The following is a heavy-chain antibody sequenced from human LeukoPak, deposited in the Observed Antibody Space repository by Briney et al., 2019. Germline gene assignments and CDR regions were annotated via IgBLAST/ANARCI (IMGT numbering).Heavy chain of an antibody. CDR1: GFTFSTYG. Sequence: GGSLRLSCAASGFTFSTYGMNWVRQAPGKGLEWVSAISGSGGSTYYADSVKGRFTISRDNSKNTLYLQMNSLKAEDTAVYYCAKDTSYYDFWSGYYPLDAFDIWGQGTMVSVSS. CDR3: AKDTSYYDFWSGYYPLDAFDI. CDR2: ISGSGGST. J-gene: IGHJ3*02. V-gene: IGHV3-23*01. D-gene: IGHD3-3*01.